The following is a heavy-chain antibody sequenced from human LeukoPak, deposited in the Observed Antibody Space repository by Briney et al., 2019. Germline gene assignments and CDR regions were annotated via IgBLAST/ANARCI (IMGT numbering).Heavy chain of an antibody. CDR3: ARGPEDCSSTSCAYYYYYYYMDV. CDR2: MNPNSGNT. J-gene: IGHJ6*03. V-gene: IGHV1-8*01. Sequence: ASVKVSCKASGYTFTSYDINWVRQATGQGLEWMGWMNPNSGNTGYAQKFQGRVTMTRNTSISTAYMELSSLRSEDTAVYYCARGPEDCSSTSCAYYYYYYYMDVWGKGTTVTVSS. D-gene: IGHD2-2*01. CDR1: GYTFTSYD.